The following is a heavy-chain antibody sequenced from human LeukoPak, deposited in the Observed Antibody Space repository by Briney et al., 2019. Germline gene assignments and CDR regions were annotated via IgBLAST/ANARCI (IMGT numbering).Heavy chain of an antibody. D-gene: IGHD5-18*01. CDR1: GGSMNTYY. Sequence: SETRSLTCTVSGGSMNTYYWTWLRQPAGKGLEWLGRMYQSGTTNYNSLLYNPSLSSRVTMSVDGAKNQFSLRLKSVTTADTANFCARERDHGYSYGFVLDSWGQGSLVTVSS. V-gene: IGHV4-4*07. CDR3: ARERDHGYSYGFVLDS. CDR2: MYQSGTT. J-gene: IGHJ4*02.